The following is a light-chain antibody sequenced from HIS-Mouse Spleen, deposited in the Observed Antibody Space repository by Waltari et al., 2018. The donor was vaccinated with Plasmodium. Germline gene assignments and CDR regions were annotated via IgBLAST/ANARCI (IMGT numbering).Light chain of an antibody. CDR2: EGS. CDR3: CSYAGSSTYV. Sequence: SALPQPASASWSPGQSLTILCSATSSDVGSYNLVAWYQQHPGKAPKLMIYEGSKRPSGVSNRFSGSKSGNTASLTISGLQAEDEADYYCCSYAGSSTYVFGTGTKVTVL. CDR1: SSDVGSYNL. V-gene: IGLV2-23*01. J-gene: IGLJ1*01.